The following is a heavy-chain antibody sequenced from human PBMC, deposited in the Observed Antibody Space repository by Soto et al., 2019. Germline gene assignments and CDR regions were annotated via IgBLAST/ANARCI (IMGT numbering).Heavy chain of an antibody. Sequence: SETLSLTCTVSGGSISSGGYYWSWIRQHPGKGLEWIGYIYYSGSTYYNPSLKSRVTISVDTSKNQFSLKLSSVTAADTAVYYCARFFGVVIGTSWVYPRGQNWFDPWGQGTLVTVSS. V-gene: IGHV4-31*03. CDR1: GGSISSGGYY. CDR3: ARFFGVVIGTSWVYPRGQNWFDP. D-gene: IGHD3-3*01. CDR2: IYYSGST. J-gene: IGHJ5*02.